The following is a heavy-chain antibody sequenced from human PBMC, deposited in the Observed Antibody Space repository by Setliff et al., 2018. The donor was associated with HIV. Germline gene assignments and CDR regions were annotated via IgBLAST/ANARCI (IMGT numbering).Heavy chain of an antibody. V-gene: IGHV4-59*08. CDR3: ARAAYSGTYVWEPATDL. J-gene: IGHJ2*01. CDR2: GTSSGHS. CDR1: GDSITNHA. Sequence: SETLSLTCTVSGDSITNHAWNWLRQPPGERLEWIGYGTSSGHSYCNPSLNSRVTISVDASKSQFSLNLSSVTAADTAVYYCARAAYSGTYVWEPATDLWGRGTLVTVSS. D-gene: IGHD1-26*01.